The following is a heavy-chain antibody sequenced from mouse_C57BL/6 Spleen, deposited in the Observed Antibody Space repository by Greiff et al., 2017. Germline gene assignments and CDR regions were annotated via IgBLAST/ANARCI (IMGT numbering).Heavy chain of an antibody. J-gene: IGHJ4*01. V-gene: IGHV1-82*01. CDR2: IYPGDGDT. CDR1: GYAFSSSW. D-gene: IGHD2-3*01. CDR3: ARDGGDGYSYYARDY. Sequence: QVQLKQSGPELVKPGASVKISCKASGYAFSSSWMNWVKQRPGKGLEWIGRIYPGDGDTNYNGKFKGKATLTADKSSSTAYMQLSSLTSEDSAVYFCARDGGDGYSYYARDYWGQGTSVTVSS.